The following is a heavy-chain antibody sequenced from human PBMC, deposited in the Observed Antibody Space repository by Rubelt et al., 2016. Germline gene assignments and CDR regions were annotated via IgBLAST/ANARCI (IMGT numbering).Heavy chain of an antibody. CDR3: ARGGRGGTGTTVYCDY. V-gene: IGHV3-33*01. D-gene: IGHD1-1*01. Sequence: AASGSTFRSYGMHWIRQAPGKGLEWVAVIWYDGSNKYYADSVKGRFTISRDNSKNTLYLQMNSLRGEGTAVYYCARGGRGGTGTTVYCDYWGQGTLVTVSS. CDR1: GSTFRSYG. J-gene: IGHJ4*02. CDR2: IWYDGSNK.